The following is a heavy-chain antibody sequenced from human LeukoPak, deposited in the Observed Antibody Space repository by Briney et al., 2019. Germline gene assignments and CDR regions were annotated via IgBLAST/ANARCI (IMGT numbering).Heavy chain of an antibody. CDR1: GYTFTGYY. CDR2: INPNSGGT. CDR3: ARDQGYSGYDGDY. D-gene: IGHD5-12*01. J-gene: IGHJ4*02. V-gene: IGHV1-2*02. Sequence: ASVKVSCKASGYTFTGYYMHWVRQAPRQGLEWMGWINPNSGGTNYAQKFQGRVTMTRDTSISTAYMELSRLRSDDTAVYYCARDQGYSGYDGDYWGQGTLVTVSS.